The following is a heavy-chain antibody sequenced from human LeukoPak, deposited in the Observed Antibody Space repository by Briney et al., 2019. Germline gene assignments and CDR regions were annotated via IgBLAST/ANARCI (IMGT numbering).Heavy chain of an antibody. CDR2: INLSGGST. Sequence: ASVKVSCKASGYTFTSYYMHWVRQAPGQGLEWMGIINLSGGSTSYAQKFQGRVTMTRDTSTSTVYMELSSLRSEDTAVYYCARGLQLWPDYYYYYMDVWGKGTTVTVSS. CDR3: ARGLQLWPDYYYYYMDV. D-gene: IGHD5-18*01. V-gene: IGHV1-46*01. CDR1: GYTFTSYY. J-gene: IGHJ6*03.